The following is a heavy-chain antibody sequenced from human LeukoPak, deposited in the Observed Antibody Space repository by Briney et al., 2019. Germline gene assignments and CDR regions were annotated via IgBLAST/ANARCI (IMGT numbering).Heavy chain of an antibody. CDR1: RYTFNRYG. CDR3: AKDRVGAPPGDWEYLGASNCFDI. V-gene: IGHV1-18*01. Sequence: ASVKVSCKASRYTFNRYGVNWVRQAPGQGLEWMGWIGTYNGNTNLAQKFKGRVTMTTDTATSTAYMELKSLRLDDTAVYYCAKDRVGAPPGDWEYLGASNCFDIWGQGTMVSVSS. D-gene: IGHD3-16*01. J-gene: IGHJ3*02. CDR2: IGTYNGNT.